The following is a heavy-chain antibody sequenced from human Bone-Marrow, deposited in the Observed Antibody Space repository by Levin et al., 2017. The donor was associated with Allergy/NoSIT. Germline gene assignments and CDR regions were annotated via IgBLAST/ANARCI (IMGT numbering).Heavy chain of an antibody. CDR1: GFTFSSYA. CDR3: AGSSIAAGSSQAFYGMDV. CDR2: ISYDGSNK. Sequence: GESLKISCAASGFTFSSYAMHWVRQAPGKGLEWVAVISYDGSNKYYADSVKGRFTISRDNSKNTLYLQMNSLRAEDTAVYYCAGSSIAAGSSQAFYGMDVWGQGTTVTVSS. J-gene: IGHJ6*02. D-gene: IGHD6-13*01. V-gene: IGHV3-30*04.